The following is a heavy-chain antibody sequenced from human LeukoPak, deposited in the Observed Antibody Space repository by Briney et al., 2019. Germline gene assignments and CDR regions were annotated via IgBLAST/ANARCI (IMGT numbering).Heavy chain of an antibody. CDR2: IYFTGRT. J-gene: IGHJ4*02. CDR1: GDSVSHSVYY. D-gene: IGHD5-12*01. CDR3: ARHLRYSGPDH. V-gene: IGHV4-39*01. Sequence: SSETLSLTCTVSGDSVSHSVYYWGWIRQAPLKGLEWIGSIYFTGRTDYNSSLKSRVTISVDTSRNQFSLRLTSVTAADTAMYFCARHLRYSGPDHWGQGTLVTVSS.